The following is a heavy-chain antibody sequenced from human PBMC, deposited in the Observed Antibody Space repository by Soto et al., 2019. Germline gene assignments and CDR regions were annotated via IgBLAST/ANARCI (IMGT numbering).Heavy chain of an antibody. V-gene: IGHV3-21*01. CDR1: GFTFSTYS. CDR3: ASLHHKYYDILTGYPAA. J-gene: IGHJ5*02. Sequence: GGSLRLSCAASGFTFSTYSMNWVRQAPGKGLEWVSSISRSSNYIYYADSVKGRFTISRDNSKNTLYLQMNSLRAEDTVVYYFASLHHKYYDILTGYPAAWGQGTLVTVSS. D-gene: IGHD3-9*01. CDR2: ISRSSNYI.